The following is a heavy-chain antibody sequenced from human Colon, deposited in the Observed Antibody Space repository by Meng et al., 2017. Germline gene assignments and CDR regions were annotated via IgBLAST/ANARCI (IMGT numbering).Heavy chain of an antibody. Sequence: VHLQGSGPRLVRPSETLSLTCTLSGGSVSSPSYYWSWIRQTPGKGLEWIGYVYYTGSANYNPSLKSRVTISVDTSKNHFSLNLTSVTAADTAVYYCARGRGSYSSIDFWGQGTLVTVFS. D-gene: IGHD1-26*01. CDR2: VYYTGSA. CDR1: GGSVSSPSYY. V-gene: IGHV4-61*03. CDR3: ARGRGSYSSIDF. J-gene: IGHJ4*02.